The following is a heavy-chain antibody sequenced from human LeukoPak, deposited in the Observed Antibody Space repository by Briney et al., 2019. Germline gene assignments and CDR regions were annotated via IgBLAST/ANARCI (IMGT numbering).Heavy chain of an antibody. Sequence: GGSLTLSCAASGFTDSSNYMIWLPQAPGKGRVGFSVLYSGGSKYYPNSVKGRFTISRDNFKNTLYLQMNSLRAEDTAVYYCATDGPQLERRPHDAFDIWGQGIMVTVSS. CDR3: ATDGPQLERRPHDAFDI. V-gene: IGHV3-66*02. J-gene: IGHJ3*02. CDR1: GFTDSSNY. D-gene: IGHD1-1*01. CDR2: LYSGGSK.